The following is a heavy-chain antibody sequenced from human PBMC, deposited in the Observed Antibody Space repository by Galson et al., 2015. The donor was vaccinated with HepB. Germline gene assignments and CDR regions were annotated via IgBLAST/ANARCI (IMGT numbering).Heavy chain of an antibody. J-gene: IGHJ4*02. D-gene: IGHD1-26*01. CDR2: INADGSYT. Sequence: RLSCAASGFTFDHYWIHWVRQAPGKGLMWVSRINADGSYTGYADSAEGRFTISRDNAKSVLYLQMDSLTVADTAVYYCARDSGSYPFDYWGQGTLVTVSS. CDR3: ARDSGSYPFDY. CDR1: GFTFDHYW. V-gene: IGHV3-74*01.